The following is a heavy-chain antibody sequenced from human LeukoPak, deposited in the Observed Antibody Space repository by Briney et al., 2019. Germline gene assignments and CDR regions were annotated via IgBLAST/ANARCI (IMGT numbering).Heavy chain of an antibody. V-gene: IGHV4-59*04. J-gene: IGHJ4*02. CDR1: GGSISSYY. Sequence: PSETLSLTCTVSGGSISSYYWSWIRQPPGKGLEWIGYIYYSGSTYYNPSLKSRVTISVDTSKNQFSLKLSSVTAADTAVYYCAKSHPSDFDYWGQGTLVTVSS. CDR3: AKSHPSDFDY. CDR2: IYYSGST.